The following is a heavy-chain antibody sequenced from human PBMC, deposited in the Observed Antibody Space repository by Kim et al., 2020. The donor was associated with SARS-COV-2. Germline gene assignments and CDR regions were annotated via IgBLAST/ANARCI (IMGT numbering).Heavy chain of an antibody. Sequence: GGSLRLSCEAAGFTVGSNYMSWVRQAPGKGLEAVSVIYSGGRTYYADCVKGRFTISRDNSKNTVFLQINSLRAEDTAVYYCARGLDYYDRRTYQSPFYYWGPGTLVTVSS. CDR1: GFTVGSNY. J-gene: IGHJ4*02. V-gene: IGHV3-53*01. CDR3: ARGLDYYDRRTYQSPFYY. D-gene: IGHD3-22*01. CDR2: IYSGGRT.